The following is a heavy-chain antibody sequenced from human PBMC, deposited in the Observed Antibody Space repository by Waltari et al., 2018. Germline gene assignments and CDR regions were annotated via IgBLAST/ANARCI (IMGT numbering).Heavy chain of an antibody. CDR2: IYSSGTT. CDR3: ARTDYQHFFDY. CDR1: GGSIISYY. J-gene: IGHJ4*02. V-gene: IGHV4-4*07. D-gene: IGHD3-16*01. Sequence: QVHLLESGPGLVKPSETLSLPCNVSGGSIISYYWSWLRQPAGKGLEWIGRIYSSGTTNTNPSLHGRVSMAVDTSKNQISLQLSSVTAADTAVYYCARTDYQHFFDYWGQGILVTVSS.